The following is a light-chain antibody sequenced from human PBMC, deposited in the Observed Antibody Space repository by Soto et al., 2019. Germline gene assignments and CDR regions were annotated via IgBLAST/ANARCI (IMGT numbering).Light chain of an antibody. Sequence: QSVLTQPPSVSGAPGQRVTISCTGSSSNIGAGYDVHWYQQLPGTAPKLLIYNNRNRPSGVPDRFSGSKSGTSASLAITELQAEDEADYYCQSYDSRLTGYWVFGGGTELTVL. V-gene: IGLV1-40*01. J-gene: IGLJ3*02. CDR3: QSYDSRLTGYWV. CDR2: NNR. CDR1: SSNIGAGYD.